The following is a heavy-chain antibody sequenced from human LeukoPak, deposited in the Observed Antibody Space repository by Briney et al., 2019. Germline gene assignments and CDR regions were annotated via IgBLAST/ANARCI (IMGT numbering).Heavy chain of an antibody. D-gene: IGHD3-22*01. J-gene: IGHJ2*01. V-gene: IGHV4-38-2*02. Sequence: KPSETLSLTCAVSGYSISSGFFWGWIRQPPGKGLEWIESIYHSGSTYYNPSLKSRVTISVDTSKSQFSLKLTSVTAADTAVYYCARDYDSSGLRYFDLWGRGTLVTVSS. CDR1: GYSISSGFF. CDR3: ARDYDSSGLRYFDL. CDR2: IYHSGST.